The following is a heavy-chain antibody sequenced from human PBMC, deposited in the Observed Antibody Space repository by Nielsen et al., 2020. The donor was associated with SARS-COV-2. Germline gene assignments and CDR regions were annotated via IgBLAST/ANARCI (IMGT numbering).Heavy chain of an antibody. CDR3: ARKTSGSHLRHAFDI. Sequence: SETLSLTCAVYGGSFSGYYWSWIRQPPGKGLEWIGEINHSGSTSYNPSLKSRVTISVDTSKNQFSLKLSSVTAADTAVYYCARKTSGSHLRHAFDIWGQGTMVTVSS. D-gene: IGHD1-26*01. V-gene: IGHV4-34*01. CDR2: INHSGST. CDR1: GGSFSGYY. J-gene: IGHJ3*02.